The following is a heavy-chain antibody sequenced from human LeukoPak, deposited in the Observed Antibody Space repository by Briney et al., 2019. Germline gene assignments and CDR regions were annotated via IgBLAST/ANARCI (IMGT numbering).Heavy chain of an antibody. CDR3: ARRSGVGASPFDY. Sequence: SETLSLTCTVSGGSISSSSYYRGWIRQPPGKGLEWIGTIYYSGSTYYNPSLKSRVTISVDTSKNQFSLKLSSVTAADTAVYFCARRSGVGASPFDYWGQGTLVTVSS. CDR1: GGSISSSSYY. CDR2: IYYSGST. D-gene: IGHD1-26*01. V-gene: IGHV4-39*01. J-gene: IGHJ4*02.